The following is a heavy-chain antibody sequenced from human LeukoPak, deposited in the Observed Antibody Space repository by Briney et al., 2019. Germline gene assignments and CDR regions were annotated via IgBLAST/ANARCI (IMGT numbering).Heavy chain of an antibody. CDR2: IYHSGST. D-gene: IGHD6-13*01. CDR3: ARHYEAAAAPDY. V-gene: IGHV4-4*02. CDR1: GGSISSSNW. Sequence: PSETLSLTCAVSGGSISSSNWWSWVRQPPGKGLEWIGEIYHSGSTNYNPPLKSRVTISVDKSKNQFSLKLSSVTAADTAVYYCARHYEAAAAPDYWGQGTLVTVSS. J-gene: IGHJ4*02.